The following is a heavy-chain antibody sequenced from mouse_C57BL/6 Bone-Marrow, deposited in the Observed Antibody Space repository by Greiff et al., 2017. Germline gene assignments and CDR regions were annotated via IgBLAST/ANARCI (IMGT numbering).Heavy chain of an antibody. CDR3: ASGRCGGDLWFAY. CDR1: GYTFTSYG. CDR2: IYPRSGNT. D-gene: IGHD1-1*02. Sequence: QVQLQQSGAELARPGASVKLSCKASGYTFTSYGLSWVKQRTGQGLEWIGEIYPRSGNTYYNEKFKGKATLTADKSSSTAYMELRSLTSEDSAVYFCASGRCGGDLWFAYWGQGTLVTVSA. V-gene: IGHV1-81*01. J-gene: IGHJ3*01.